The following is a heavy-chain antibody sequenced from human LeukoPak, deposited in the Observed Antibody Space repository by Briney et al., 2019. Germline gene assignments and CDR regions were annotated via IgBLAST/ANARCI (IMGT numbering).Heavy chain of an antibody. D-gene: IGHD4-23*01. CDR1: GFTFDDYA. CDR2: ISWNSGSI. V-gene: IGHV3-9*01. CDR3: AKAPYGGKYYFDY. J-gene: IGHJ4*02. Sequence: GRSLRLSCAASGFTFDDYAMHWVRQAPGKGLEWVSGISWNSGSIGYADSVKGRFTISRDNAKKSLYLQMNSLRAEDTALYYCAKAPYGGKYYFDYWGQGTLVTVSS.